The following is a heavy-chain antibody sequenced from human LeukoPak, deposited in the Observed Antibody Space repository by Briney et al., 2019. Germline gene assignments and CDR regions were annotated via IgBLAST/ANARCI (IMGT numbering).Heavy chain of an antibody. CDR2: IDYSGST. CDR1: GVFINGYY. Sequence: SETLSLTCTVSGVFINGYYWSWIRQPPGKGLEWIGYIDYSGSTNYNPSLKSRVTISIDTSKNQFSLKLSSVTAADTAVYYCATGRYYDNVWGSYRPSFDFWGQGTLATVSS. V-gene: IGHV4-59*08. J-gene: IGHJ4*02. CDR3: ATGRYYDNVWGSYRPSFDF. D-gene: IGHD3-16*02.